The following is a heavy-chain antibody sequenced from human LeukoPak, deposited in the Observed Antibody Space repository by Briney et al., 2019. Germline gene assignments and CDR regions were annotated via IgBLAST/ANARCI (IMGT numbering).Heavy chain of an antibody. Sequence: SETLSLTCSVSGGSISSPYWSWIRQPPGKGLEWIGYIYTSGSTNYNPSLKSRVTISLDTSKNQFSLKLRSVTAADTAVFYCARLDILTGYYGYYFEYWGQGTLVTVSS. V-gene: IGHV4-4*09. CDR3: ARLDILTGYYGYYFEY. CDR2: IYTSGST. CDR1: GGSISSPY. J-gene: IGHJ4*02. D-gene: IGHD3-9*01.